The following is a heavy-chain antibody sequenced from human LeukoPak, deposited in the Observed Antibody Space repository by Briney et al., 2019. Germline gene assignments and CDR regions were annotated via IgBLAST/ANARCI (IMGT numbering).Heavy chain of an antibody. CDR1: GGSISSYY. CDR2: INYSGST. J-gene: IGHJ4*02. CDR3: AAHRGLYFDY. Sequence: PSETLSLTCTVSGGSISSYYWSWIRQPPGKGLEWIGYINYSGSTNYNPSLRSRVTISVDTSKNQFSLKLSSVTAADTAVYYCAAHRGLYFDYWGQGTLVTVSS. V-gene: IGHV4-59*08.